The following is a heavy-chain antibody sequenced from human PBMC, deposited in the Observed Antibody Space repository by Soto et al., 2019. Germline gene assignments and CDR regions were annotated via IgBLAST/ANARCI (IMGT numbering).Heavy chain of an antibody. V-gene: IGHV1-3*01. D-gene: IGHD2-2*01. Sequence: QVPLVQSGAEVKKPGASVKVSCKASGYTFTSYAMHWVRQAPGQRLEWMGWINAGNGNTKYSEKFQGRVTINRDTSASTAYMDLSSLRSEDTAVYYCARGLWSVVPAAYYYGMDVWGQGTTVTVSS. CDR3: ARGLWSVVPAAYYYGMDV. CDR1: GYTFTSYA. CDR2: INAGNGNT. J-gene: IGHJ6*02.